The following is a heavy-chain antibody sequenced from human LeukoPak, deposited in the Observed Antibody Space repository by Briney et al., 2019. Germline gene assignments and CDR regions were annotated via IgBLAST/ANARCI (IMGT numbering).Heavy chain of an antibody. CDR2: INPTGGST. CDR1: GYTFTNYY. V-gene: IGHV1-46*01. Sequence: ASVKVSCKASGYTFTNYYMHWVRQAPGQGLEWMGIINPTGGSTIYAQKFQGRVTITRDTSTSTVYMELSSLRSEDTAMYYCARVGEEADSGGMHYFYNFAMDVWGQGTTVTVSS. CDR3: ARVGEEADSGGMHYFYNFAMDV. J-gene: IGHJ6*02. D-gene: IGHD2-21*01.